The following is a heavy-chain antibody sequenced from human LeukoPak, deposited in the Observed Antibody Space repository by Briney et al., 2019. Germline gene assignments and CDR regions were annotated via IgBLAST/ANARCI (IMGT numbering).Heavy chain of an antibody. CDR3: ARRAGAYSHPYDY. CDR2: ISSSSTYI. V-gene: IGHV3-21*04. D-gene: IGHD4/OR15-4a*01. CDR1: GFTFSSYS. J-gene: IGHJ4*02. Sequence: PGGSLRLSCVASGFTFSSYSMNWVRQAPGKGLEWVSSISSSSTYIYYGDSVKGRFTISRDNAKNSLYLQMNSLRAQDTAVYYCARRAGAYSHPYDYWGQGTLVTVSS.